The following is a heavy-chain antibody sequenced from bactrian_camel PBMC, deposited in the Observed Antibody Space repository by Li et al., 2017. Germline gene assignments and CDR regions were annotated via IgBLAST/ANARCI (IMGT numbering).Heavy chain of an antibody. CDR2: IYSGPTNV. CDR1: GFTFNTHY. J-gene: IGHJ4*01. CDR3: ATGYEYNYSWPVFAH. D-gene: IGHD6*01. Sequence: HVQLVESGGGLLQPGGSLRLSCEHSGFTFNTHYAIYWVRQAPGKGLEWVGTIYSGPTNVYYAESVKGRFTIARDDAKNTVYLQMKSLKSEDMALYYCATGYEYNYSWPVFAHWGHGTQVTVS. V-gene: IGHV3-2*01.